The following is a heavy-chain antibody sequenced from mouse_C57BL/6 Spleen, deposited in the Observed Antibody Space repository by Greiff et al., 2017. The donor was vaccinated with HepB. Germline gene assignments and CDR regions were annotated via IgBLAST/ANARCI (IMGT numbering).Heavy chain of an antibody. V-gene: IGHV1-64*01. CDR1: GYTFTSYW. D-gene: IGHD2-4*01. J-gene: IGHJ4*01. CDR2: IHPNSGST. CDR3: APIYYDDDGRGSYAMDY. Sequence: QVQLQQPGAELVKPGASVKLSCKASGYTFTSYWMHWVKQRPGQGLEWIGMIHPNSGSTNYNEKFKSKATLTVDKSSSTAYMQLSSLTSEDSAGYYCAPIYYDDDGRGSYAMDYWGQGTSVTVSS.